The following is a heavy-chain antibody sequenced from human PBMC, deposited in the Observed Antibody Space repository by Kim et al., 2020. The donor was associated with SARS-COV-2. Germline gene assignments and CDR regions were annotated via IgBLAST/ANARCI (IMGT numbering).Heavy chain of an antibody. D-gene: IGHD2-2*01. J-gene: IGHJ6*03. CDR3: ARGVKVPAAIWISYYYYYMDV. CDR2: MNPNSGNT. V-gene: IGHV1-8*01. Sequence: ASVKVSCKASGYTFTSYDINWVRQATGQGLEWMGWMNPNSGNTGYAQKFQGRVTMTRNTSISTPYMELSSLRSEDTAVYYCARGVKVPAAIWISYYYYYMDVWGKGTTVTVSS. CDR1: GYTFTSYD.